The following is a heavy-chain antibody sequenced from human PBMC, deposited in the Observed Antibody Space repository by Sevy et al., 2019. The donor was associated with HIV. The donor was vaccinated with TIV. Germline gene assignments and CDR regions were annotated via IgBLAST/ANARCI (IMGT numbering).Heavy chain of an antibody. Sequence: TETLSLTCAVYGGSFSGYYWSWIRQPPGKGLEWIGEINHSGSTNYNPSLKSRVTISVDTSKNQFSLKLSSVTAADTAVYYCARYVDYYDSSGSNWFDPWGQGTLVTVSS. V-gene: IGHV4-34*01. J-gene: IGHJ5*02. D-gene: IGHD3-22*01. CDR1: GGSFSGYY. CDR3: ARYVDYYDSSGSNWFDP. CDR2: INHSGST.